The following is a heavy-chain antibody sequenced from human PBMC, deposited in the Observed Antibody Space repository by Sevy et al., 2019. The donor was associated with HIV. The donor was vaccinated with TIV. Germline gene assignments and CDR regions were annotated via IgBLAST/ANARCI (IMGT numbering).Heavy chain of an antibody. CDR3: AKALNPALESMIEVILRTLKGFDV. Sequence: GGSLRLSVAASGFTFGGFAMHWVRQAPGQGLDSVAVISYDEGKTNNEDSVKGRFTISRDNSKNTLYLQMNSLRVDDTATYYCAKALNPALESMIEVILRTLKGFDVWGQGTMVTVSS. CDR2: ISYDEGKT. J-gene: IGHJ3*01. V-gene: IGHV3-30*04. D-gene: IGHD3-22*01. CDR1: GFTFGGFA.